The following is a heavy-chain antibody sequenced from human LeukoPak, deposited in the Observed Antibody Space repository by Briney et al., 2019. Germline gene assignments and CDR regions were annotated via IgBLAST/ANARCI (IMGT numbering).Heavy chain of an antibody. CDR1: GGSFSGYY. CDR2: INHSGST. V-gene: IGHV4-34*01. Sequence: PSETLSLTCAVYGGSFSGYYWSWIRQPPGKGLEWIGEINHSGSTNYNPSLKSRVTISVDTSKNQFSLKLSSVTAADTAVYYCARPNYTYYYDSSGYYSYWGQGTLVTVSS. CDR3: ARPNYTYYYDSSGYYSY. J-gene: IGHJ4*02. D-gene: IGHD3-22*01.